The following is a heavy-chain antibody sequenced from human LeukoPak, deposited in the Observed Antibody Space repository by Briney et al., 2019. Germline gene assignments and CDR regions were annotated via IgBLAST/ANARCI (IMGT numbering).Heavy chain of an antibody. CDR3: AKDTSAWWYHRAYMNV. V-gene: IGHV3-23*01. J-gene: IGHJ6*03. CDR1: GFTFSNYA. CDR2: ISGSGDTT. D-gene: IGHD2-15*01. Sequence: GGSQRLSCAASGFTFSNYAMSWVRQALGGGLDWVSAISGSGDTTFYADSVKGRFTTSRDNSKNTLSLQMSGLRVEDSAVYFCAKDTSAWWYHRAYMNVWGTGTTVTVSS.